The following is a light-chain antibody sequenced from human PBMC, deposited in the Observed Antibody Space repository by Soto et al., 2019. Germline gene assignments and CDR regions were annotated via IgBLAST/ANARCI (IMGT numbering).Light chain of an antibody. CDR3: CSYAGTSYV. V-gene: IGLV2-23*02. J-gene: IGLJ1*01. Sequence: QSALTQPASVSGSPGQSITISCTGTSSDVGTYNLVSWYQQHPGKAPKFMIYEVTNRPSGVSDRFSGSKSGNTASLTISGLQAGDEADYYCCSYAGTSYVFGTGTKLTVL. CDR2: EVT. CDR1: SSDVGTYNL.